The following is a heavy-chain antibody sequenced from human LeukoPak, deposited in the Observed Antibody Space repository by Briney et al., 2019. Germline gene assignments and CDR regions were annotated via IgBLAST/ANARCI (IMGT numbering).Heavy chain of an antibody. J-gene: IGHJ4*02. CDR2: INWNGGST. CDR3: ARGVLLRITDYSRSVPPGVDY. CDR1: GCTFDDYG. Sequence: PGGSLRLSCAASGCTFDDYGMSWVRHAPRKGLGWVSGINWNGGSTGYANSVKGRFTISRDNAKNSLYLQMHSLRAEATAFDYWARGVLLRITDYSRSVPPGVDYWGPGSLVTVSS. D-gene: IGHD6-6*01. V-gene: IGHV3-20*04.